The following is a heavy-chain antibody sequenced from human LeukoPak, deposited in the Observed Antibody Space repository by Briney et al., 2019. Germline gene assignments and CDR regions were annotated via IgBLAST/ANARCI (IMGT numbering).Heavy chain of an antibody. Sequence: GASVKVSCKASGGTFSNSAISWVRQAPGQGLEWMGWISAYNGNTHYAQKFRGRLTMTRDMSTSTVYMELSSLRSEDTAVYYCARGSRPVYNLLTGKRYFDYWGQGTLLTVSS. CDR2: ISAYNGNT. CDR3: ARGSRPVYNLLTGKRYFDY. V-gene: IGHV1-18*01. D-gene: IGHD3-9*01. J-gene: IGHJ4*02. CDR1: GGTFSNSA.